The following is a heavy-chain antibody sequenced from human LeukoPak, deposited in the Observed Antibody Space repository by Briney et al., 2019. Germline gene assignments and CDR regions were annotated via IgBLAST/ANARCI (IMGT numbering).Heavy chain of an antibody. CDR1: GGSISSGDYY. CDR2: IYYSGST. J-gene: IGHJ4*02. D-gene: IGHD3-22*01. Sequence: PSQTLSLTCTVSGGSISSGDYYWSWIRQPPGKGLEWIGYIYYSGSTYYNPSLKSRITISVDTSKNQFSLKLSPVTAADTAVYYCARTRYYYDSSGYYFPYYFAFWGQGTLVTVSS. CDR3: ARTRYYYDSSGYYFPYYFAF. V-gene: IGHV4-30-4*01.